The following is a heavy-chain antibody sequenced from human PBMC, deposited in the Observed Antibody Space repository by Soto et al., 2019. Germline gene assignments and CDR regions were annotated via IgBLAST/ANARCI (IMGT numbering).Heavy chain of an antibody. CDR3: ARHESSGWYYFDY. J-gene: IGHJ4*02. CDR1: GGPINSGSYY. CDR2: IHYSGNT. V-gene: IGHV4-39*01. Sequence: SETLSLTCTVSGGPINSGSYYWGWIRQPPGKGLEWIGSIHYSGNTYYNPSLKSRVTISVDTSKNQISLKLSSVTAADTAVYYCARHESSGWYYFDYWGQGTLVTV. D-gene: IGHD6-19*01.